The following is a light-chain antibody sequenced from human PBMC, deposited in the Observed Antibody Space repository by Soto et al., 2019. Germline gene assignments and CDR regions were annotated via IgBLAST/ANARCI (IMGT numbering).Light chain of an antibody. Sequence: EIVMTQSPATLSVSPGESATHSCRASQSVSSNLAWYQQKPGQAPRLLIYGASTRATGIPARFSGSRSGTEFTLTISSLQSEDFAVYYCQQYNNWPYTFGQGTKLEIK. CDR2: GAS. V-gene: IGKV3-15*01. CDR3: QQYNNWPYT. CDR1: QSVSSN. J-gene: IGKJ2*01.